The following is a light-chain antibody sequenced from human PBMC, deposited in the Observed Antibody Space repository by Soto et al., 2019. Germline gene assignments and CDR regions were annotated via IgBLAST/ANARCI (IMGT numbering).Light chain of an antibody. Sequence: EIVLTQFPATLSLSPGESATLSCRASQSVRSYLAWYQQKPGQAPRLLIYDVSTRATGIPARFSGSGSGTDFTLTITSLEPEDFAVYSCQQRSDWPITFGQGTRLEIK. J-gene: IGKJ5*01. CDR1: QSVRSY. CDR2: DVS. CDR3: QQRSDWPIT. V-gene: IGKV3-11*01.